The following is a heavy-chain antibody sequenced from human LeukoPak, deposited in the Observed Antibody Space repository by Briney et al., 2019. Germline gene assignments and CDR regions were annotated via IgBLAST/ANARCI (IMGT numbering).Heavy chain of an antibody. D-gene: IGHD2-2*01. CDR2: IIPIFGTA. J-gene: IGHJ4*02. CDR1: GYTFTSYA. V-gene: IGHV1-69*13. CDR3: ARAPVPGLSGHFDY. Sequence: SVKVSCKASGYTFTSYAMNWVRQAPGQGLEWMGGIIPIFGTANYAQKFQGRVTITADESTSTAYMELSSLRSEDTAVYYCARAPVPGLSGHFDYWGQGTLVTVSS.